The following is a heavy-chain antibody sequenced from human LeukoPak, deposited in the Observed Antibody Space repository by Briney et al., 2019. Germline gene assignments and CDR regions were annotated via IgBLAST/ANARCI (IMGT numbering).Heavy chain of an antibody. J-gene: IGHJ5*02. D-gene: IGHD3-10*01. Sequence: GGSLRLSCAASGFTFSSYAMSWVRQAPGKGLEWVSAISGSGDSTYYPDSVKGRFSISRDNSKGTLYLQMNSLRAEDTAVYYCAREVWFGELLSIDPWGQGTLVTVSS. CDR1: GFTFSSYA. CDR2: ISGSGDST. V-gene: IGHV3-23*01. CDR3: AREVWFGELLSIDP.